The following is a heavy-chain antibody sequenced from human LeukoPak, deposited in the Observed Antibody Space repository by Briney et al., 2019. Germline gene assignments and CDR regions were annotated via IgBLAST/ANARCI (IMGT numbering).Heavy chain of an antibody. J-gene: IGHJ5*02. Sequence: GGSLRLSCAAPGFTFSDYYMSWIRQAPGKGLEWAAVISYDGSNKYYADSVKGRFTISRDNSKNTLYLQMNSLRPEDTAVYFCVSTTVTNAWGQGTLVTVSS. CDR3: VSTTVTNA. V-gene: IGHV3-30*03. CDR2: ISYDGSNK. D-gene: IGHD4-11*01. CDR1: GFTFSDYY.